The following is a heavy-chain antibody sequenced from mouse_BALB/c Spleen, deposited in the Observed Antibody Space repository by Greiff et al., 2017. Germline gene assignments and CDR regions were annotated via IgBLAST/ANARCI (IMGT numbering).Heavy chain of an antibody. D-gene: IGHD1-1*01. J-gene: IGHJ4*01. CDR2: ISSGGGST. CDR3: ARQSLLGYGSSYGYAMDY. CDR1: GFTFSSYY. V-gene: IGHV5-12-1*01. Sequence: EVQLVESGGGLVKLGGSLKLSCAASGFTFSSYYMSWVRQTPEKRLEWVAYISSGGGSTYYPDTVKGRFTISRDNAKNTLYLQMSSLKSEDTAMYYCARQSLLGYGSSYGYAMDYWGQGTSVTVSS.